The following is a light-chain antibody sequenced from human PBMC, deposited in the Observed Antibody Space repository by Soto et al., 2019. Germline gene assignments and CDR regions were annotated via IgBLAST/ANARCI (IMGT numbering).Light chain of an antibody. CDR1: SSDVGGYNF. CDR3: TSYAGSNIPVV. V-gene: IGLV2-8*01. Sequence: QSALTQPPSASGSPGQSVSISCTGTSSDVGGYNFVSWYQQHPGKAPKLMIYEVTKRPSGVPDRFSGSKSGNTASLTVSGLQAEDEADYYCTSYAGSNIPVVFGGGTKLTDL. J-gene: IGLJ2*01. CDR2: EVT.